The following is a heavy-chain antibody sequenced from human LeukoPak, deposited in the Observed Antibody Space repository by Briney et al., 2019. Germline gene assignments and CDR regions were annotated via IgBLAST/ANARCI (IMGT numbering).Heavy chain of an antibody. D-gene: IGHD5-24*01. J-gene: IGHJ4*02. CDR2: IYYSGST. Sequence: SETLSLTCTVSGGSINTYFWSWIRQPPGKGLEWIGYIYYSGSTNYNPSLKSRVTISVDTSKNQFSLRLSSVTAADTAVYYCAREGRRDGYNFDYWGQGTLVIVSS. CDR3: AREGRRDGYNFDY. V-gene: IGHV4-59*12. CDR1: GGSINTYF.